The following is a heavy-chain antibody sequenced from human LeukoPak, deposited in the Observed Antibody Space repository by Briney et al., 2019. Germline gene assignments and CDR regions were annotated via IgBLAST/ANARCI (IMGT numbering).Heavy chain of an antibody. V-gene: IGHV1-69*05. D-gene: IGHD4-17*01. CDR3: AGGDYGDYSLDL. CDR1: GGTFSSYA. J-gene: IGHJ2*01. CDR2: IIPIFGTA. Sequence: ASVKVSCKASGGTFSSYAISWVRQAPGQGLEWMGRIIPIFGTANYAQKFQGRVTITTDESTSTAYMELSSLRSEDTAVYYCAGGDYGDYSLDLWGRGTLVTVSS.